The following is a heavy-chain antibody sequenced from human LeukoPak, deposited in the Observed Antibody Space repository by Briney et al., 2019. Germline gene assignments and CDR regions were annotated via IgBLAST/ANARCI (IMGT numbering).Heavy chain of an antibody. Sequence: SSETLSLTCAVSGGSISSSNWWSWVRQPPGKGLEWIGEIYHSGSTNYNPSLKSRVTMSVDTSKNQFSLKLSSVTAADTAVYYCARDNEYQLLFDIWGQGTMVTVSS. CDR3: ARDNEYQLLFDI. J-gene: IGHJ3*02. D-gene: IGHD2-2*01. V-gene: IGHV4-4*02. CDR1: GGSISSSNW. CDR2: IYHSGST.